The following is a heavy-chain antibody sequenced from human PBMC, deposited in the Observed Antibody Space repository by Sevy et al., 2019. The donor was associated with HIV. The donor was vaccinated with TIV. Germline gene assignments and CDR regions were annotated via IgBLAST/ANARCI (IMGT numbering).Heavy chain of an antibody. CDR2: IIPILGTT. V-gene: IGHV1-69*13. CDR3: ARGGGNGWYYFDY. J-gene: IGHJ4*02. CDR1: GGIFKTYG. D-gene: IGHD6-19*01. Sequence: SVKVSCKASGGIFKTYGFSWVRQAPGQGPEWVGGIIPILGTTNYAQKFQDRVTISADEYTKTVHMELRNLRSEDTGEYYCARGGGNGWYYFDYWGQETLVTVSS.